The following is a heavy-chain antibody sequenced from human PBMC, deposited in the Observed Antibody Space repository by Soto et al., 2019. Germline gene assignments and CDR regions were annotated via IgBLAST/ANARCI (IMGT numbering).Heavy chain of an antibody. CDR1: GGSVSSGSYY. Sequence: QVQLQESGPGLVKPSETLSLTCTVSGGSVSSGSYYWSWIRQPPGKGLERIGYIYYSGSTNYNTSLKSRVTISVDTSKNQFSLTLSSVTAADTAVDYCARAAYCTNGVCYHFDYWGQGTLVTVSS. D-gene: IGHD2-8*01. J-gene: IGHJ4*02. CDR3: ARAAYCTNGVCYHFDY. V-gene: IGHV4-61*01. CDR2: IYYSGST.